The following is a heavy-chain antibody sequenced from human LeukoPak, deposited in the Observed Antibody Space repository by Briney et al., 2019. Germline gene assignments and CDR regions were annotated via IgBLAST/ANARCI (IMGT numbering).Heavy chain of an antibody. CDR1: GFTFSAYA. J-gene: IGHJ4*02. CDR3: AKRGGGGITGGFDY. D-gene: IGHD3-10*01. Sequence: GSLRLSCAASGFTFSAYAMSWVRQAPGKGLEWVSAITANGATTYYADSVKGRFTISRDNSMDTLYLQMSSLRAEDTAVYYCAKRGGGGITGGFDYWGQGTLVTVPS. CDR2: ITANGATT. V-gene: IGHV3-23*01.